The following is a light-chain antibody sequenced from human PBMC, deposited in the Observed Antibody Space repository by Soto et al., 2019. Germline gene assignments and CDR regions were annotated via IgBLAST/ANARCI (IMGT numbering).Light chain of an antibody. CDR3: QQYHIYSGT. CDR1: QTIDSW. V-gene: IGKV1-5*03. J-gene: IGKJ1*01. CDR2: KAS. Sequence: DIQMTQWPSTLSASVGDRVTITCRASQTIDSWLAWYQQRPGKPPNLLIYKASTLASGVPSRFSGSGSGTEFTLTINSLQPDDFATYYCQQYHIYSGTLGQGTKVDIK.